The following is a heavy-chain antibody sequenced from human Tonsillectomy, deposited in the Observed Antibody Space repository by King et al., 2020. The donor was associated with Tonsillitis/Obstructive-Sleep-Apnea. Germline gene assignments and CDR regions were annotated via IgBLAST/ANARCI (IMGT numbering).Heavy chain of an antibody. V-gene: IGHV3-43*02. Sequence: VQLVESGGGVVQPGGSLRLSCAASGFTFDDYAMHWVRQAPGKGLEWVSLINGDGGNTYYADSVKGRFTISRDNSKNSLYLEMNSLRTEDTALYYCAKEFRRRTWISGLCDYYMDVWGKGTTVTVSS. J-gene: IGHJ6*03. CDR3: AKEFRRRTWISGLCDYYMDV. CDR1: GFTFDDYA. CDR2: INGDGGNT. D-gene: IGHD5-12*01.